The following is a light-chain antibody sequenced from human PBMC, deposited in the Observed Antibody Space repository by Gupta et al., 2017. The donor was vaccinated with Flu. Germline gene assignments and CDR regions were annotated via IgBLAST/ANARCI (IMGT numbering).Light chain of an antibody. CDR1: QTMGSN. Sequence: EKVTITSRAIQTMGSNVHGYQQKPGQSPNLRIKYASQSSSGVPSRFSGSGSGTDFTLTINIVKAEDAATYYCHQSSSLPSTFGQGTRLEIK. CDR3: HQSSSLPST. CDR2: YAS. J-gene: IGKJ5*01. V-gene: IGKV6-21*01.